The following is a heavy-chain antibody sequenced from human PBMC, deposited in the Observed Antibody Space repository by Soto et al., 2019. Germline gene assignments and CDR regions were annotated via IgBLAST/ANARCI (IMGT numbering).Heavy chain of an antibody. D-gene: IGHD6-19*01. V-gene: IGHV3-53*01. CDR1: GFSVSRTY. Sequence: EVQLVESGGGLIQPGDSLRLSCAVSGFSVSRTYMGWVRQAPVKGLEWVSSIVTGGDTFYADSVKGRFTFSRDTSKNTLYLQMNSLTVDDTAIYFCARGSLGSGFYHWGQGTLVTVSP. CDR3: ARGSLGSGFYH. J-gene: IGHJ5*02. CDR2: IVTGGDT.